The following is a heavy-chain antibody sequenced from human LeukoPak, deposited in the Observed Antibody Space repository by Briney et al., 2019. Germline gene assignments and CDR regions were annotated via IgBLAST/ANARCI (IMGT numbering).Heavy chain of an antibody. CDR1: GFIFSNCW. CDR3: ARRSDYYFDY. V-gene: IGHV3-21*01. Sequence: PGGSLRLSCETSGFIFSNCWMTWVRQAPGKGLEWVSSISSSSSYIYYADSVKGRFTISRNNAKNSLYLQMNSLRAEDTAVYYCARRSDYYFDYWGQGTLVTVSS. D-gene: IGHD2-21*02. J-gene: IGHJ4*02. CDR2: ISSSSSYI.